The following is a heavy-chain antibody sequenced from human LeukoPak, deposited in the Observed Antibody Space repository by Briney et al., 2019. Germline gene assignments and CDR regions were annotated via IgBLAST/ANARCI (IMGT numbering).Heavy chain of an antibody. CDR2: IYYSGST. V-gene: IGHV4-30-4*01. CDR1: GGSISSGDYY. J-gene: IGHJ4*02. D-gene: IGHD2-15*01. Sequence: SETLSLTCTVSGGSISSGDYYWSWIRQPPGKGLEWIGYIYYSGSTYYNPSLKSRVTISVDTSKNQFSLKLSSVTAADTAVYYCARVVLGYCSGGSCYNYFDYWGQGTLVTVSS. CDR3: ARVVLGYCSGGSCYNYFDY.